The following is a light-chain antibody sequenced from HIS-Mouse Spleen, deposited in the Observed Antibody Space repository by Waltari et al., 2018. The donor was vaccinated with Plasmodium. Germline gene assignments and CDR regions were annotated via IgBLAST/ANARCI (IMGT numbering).Light chain of an antibody. CDR2: AAS. CDR3: QQSYRTWT. V-gene: IGKV1-39*01. Sequence: DIQMTQSPSSLSASVGDRVTITCRASQSISSYLNWYQQNPGKAPKLMIYAASSLQSGVPSRFGGSGSGTDFTLSISSLQPEDFATYYCQQSYRTWTFGQGTKVEIK. CDR1: QSISSY. J-gene: IGKJ1*01.